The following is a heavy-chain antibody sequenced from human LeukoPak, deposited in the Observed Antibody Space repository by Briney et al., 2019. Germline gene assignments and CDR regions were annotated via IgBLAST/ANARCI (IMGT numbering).Heavy chain of an antibody. CDR1: GFTFSTYW. J-gene: IGHJ3*01. CDR2: INIDGSDT. Sequence: GGSLRLSCAASGFTFSTYWMHWVRQAPGKGLVWVSRINIDGSDTTYTDSVKGRFTISRDNSKNTLSLQMNSLRVEDTAVYYCVRDCLVRSISCPEYWGQGTMVTVSS. CDR3: VRDCLVRSISCPEY. V-gene: IGHV3-74*01. D-gene: IGHD6-13*01.